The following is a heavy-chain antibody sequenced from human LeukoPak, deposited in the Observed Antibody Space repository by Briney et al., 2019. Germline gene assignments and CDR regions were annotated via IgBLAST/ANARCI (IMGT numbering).Heavy chain of an antibody. CDR1: GFTFSDYY. CDR3: ARLVVVPAAINAFDI. Sequence: GGSLRLSCAASGFTFSDYYMSWIRQAPGKGLEWVSYISSSGSTIYYADSVKGRFTISRDNAKNSLYLQMNSLRAEDTAVYYCARLVVVPAAINAFDIWGQGTMVTVSS. V-gene: IGHV3-11*01. J-gene: IGHJ3*02. D-gene: IGHD2-2*01. CDR2: ISSSGSTI.